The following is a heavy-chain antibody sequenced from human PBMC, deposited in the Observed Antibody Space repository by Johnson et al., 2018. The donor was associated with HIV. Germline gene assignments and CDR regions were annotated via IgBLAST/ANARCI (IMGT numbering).Heavy chain of an antibody. D-gene: IGHD4-17*01. J-gene: IGHJ3*02. CDR2: ISGSGGST. CDR3: ARATVDDYGDYDDAFDI. V-gene: IGHV3-23*04. CDR1: GFTFSSYA. Sequence: VQLVESGGGLIQPGGSLRLSCAASGFTFSSYAMSWVRQAPGKGLEWVSAISGSGGSTYYADSVKGRFTISRDNSKNTLYLQMNSLRAEDTAVYYCARATVDDYGDYDDAFDIWGQGTMVTVSS.